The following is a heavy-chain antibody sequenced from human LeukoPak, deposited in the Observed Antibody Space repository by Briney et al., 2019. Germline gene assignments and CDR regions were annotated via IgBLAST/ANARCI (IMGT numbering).Heavy chain of an antibody. Sequence: ASVKVSCKASGYTFTSYDINWVRQATGQGLEWMGWMNPNSGNTGYAQKFQGRVTMTRNTYISTAYMELSSLRSEDTAVYYCARNPTRYCSGGSCANWFDPWGQGTLVTVSS. CDR3: ARNPTRYCSGGSCANWFDP. V-gene: IGHV1-8*01. CDR2: MNPNSGNT. J-gene: IGHJ5*02. D-gene: IGHD2-15*01. CDR1: GYTFTSYD.